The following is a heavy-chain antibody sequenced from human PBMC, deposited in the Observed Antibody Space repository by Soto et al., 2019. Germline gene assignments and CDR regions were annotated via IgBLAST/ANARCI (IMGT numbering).Heavy chain of an antibody. CDR3: ARGPPGKLGWFDT. J-gene: IGHJ5*02. D-gene: IGHD7-27*01. Sequence: VESLTISCKAYRYSFTSYCMAYVRQMRGKGLECMGITYPGDSDTRYSPSFQCQVTISSYKSISTAYLQRRSLKSSDTAMYYCARGPPGKLGWFDTWRPGTLFTVS. CDR1: RYSFTSYC. CDR2: TYPGDSDT. V-gene: IGHV5-51*01.